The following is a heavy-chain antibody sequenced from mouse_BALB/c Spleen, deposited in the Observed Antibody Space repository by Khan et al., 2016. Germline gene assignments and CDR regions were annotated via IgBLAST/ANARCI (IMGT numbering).Heavy chain of an antibody. CDR1: GYTFTTAG. V-gene: IGHV9-4*02. J-gene: IGHJ4*01. CDR2: INTHTGVP. D-gene: IGHD2-2*01. Sequence: QIQLVQSGPELKKPGETVRISCKASGYTFTTAGVQWVQKMPGKGLKWIGWINTHTGVPTYAEDFKGRFAFSLETSASTAYLQISNLKNEDTAMYFCARGYGYIYAMDFWGQGTSVTVSS. CDR3: ARGYGYIYAMDF.